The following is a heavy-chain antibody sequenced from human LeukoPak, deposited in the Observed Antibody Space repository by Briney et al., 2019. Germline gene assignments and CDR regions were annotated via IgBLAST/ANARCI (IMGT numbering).Heavy chain of an antibody. CDR2: IPVGGDNT. CDR1: GFTYNSFA. CDR3: AKDTGWGVRPAIDY. J-gene: IGHJ4*02. D-gene: IGHD3-10*01. Sequence: PGGSLRLSCAASGFTYNSFAMSWARHAPGKGLEWFAAIPVGGDNTYYADSVRGRFTISRGNSKNTQYLQMNSLRAEDTAVYYCAKDTGWGVRPAIDYWGQGTLVTVSS. V-gene: IGHV3-23*01.